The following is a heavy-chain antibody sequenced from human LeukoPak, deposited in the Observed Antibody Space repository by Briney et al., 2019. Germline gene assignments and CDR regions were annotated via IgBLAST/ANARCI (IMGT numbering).Heavy chain of an antibody. CDR3: AKGQSKAARPAPLSAY. J-gene: IGHJ4*02. CDR1: GFTFSSYG. Sequence: GGSLRLSCAASGFTFSSYGMHWVRQAPGKGLEWPSVISYDGSNKYYADSVKGRFTISRDNSKNTLYLQMNSLRAEDAAVYYCAKGQSKAARPAPLSAYWGQGTLVTVSS. D-gene: IGHD6-6*01. V-gene: IGHV3-30*18. CDR2: ISYDGSNK.